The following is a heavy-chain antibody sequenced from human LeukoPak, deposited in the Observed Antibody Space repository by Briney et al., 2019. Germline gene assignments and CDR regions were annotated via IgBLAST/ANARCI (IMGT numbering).Heavy chain of an antibody. CDR3: ARDGGFPVAGKTHDPFHI. CDR2: ISYDGSNK. Sequence: PGGSLRLSCAASGFTFSSYGMHWVRQAPGKGLEWVAVISYDGSNKYYADSVKGRFTISRDNSKNTLYLQMSSLKVEDTAVYYCARDGGFPVAGKTHDPFHIWGQGTMVTVSS. CDR1: GFTFSSYG. V-gene: IGHV3-30*03. J-gene: IGHJ3*02. D-gene: IGHD6-19*01.